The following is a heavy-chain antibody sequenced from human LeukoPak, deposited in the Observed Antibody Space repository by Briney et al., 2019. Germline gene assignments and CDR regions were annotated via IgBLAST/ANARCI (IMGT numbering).Heavy chain of an antibody. V-gene: IGHV1-24*01. CDR3: ARGDGLSFLDAFDM. J-gene: IGHJ3*02. D-gene: IGHD3-10*01. CDR2: FDPEGGKT. CDR1: GYILSEIS. Sequence: ASVKVSCKVSGYILSEISMHWVRQVPGKGLEWMGGFDPEGGKTVYAEKFQGRVSMTEDTSTDTAYMELRSLRSEDTAVYYCARGDGLSFLDAFDMWGQGTVVTVSS.